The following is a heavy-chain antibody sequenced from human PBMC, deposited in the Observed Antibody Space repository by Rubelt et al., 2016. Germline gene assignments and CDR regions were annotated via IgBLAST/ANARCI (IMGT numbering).Heavy chain of an antibody. J-gene: IGHJ4*02. D-gene: IGHD1-7*01. CDR2: ISWDGGST. CDR1: YG. V-gene: IGHV3-43*01. CDR3: AKDELGSFDY. Sequence: YGMHWVRQAPGKGLEWVSLISWDGGSTYYADSVKGRFTISRDNSKDSLYLQMNSLRTEDTALYYCAKDELGSFDYWGQGTLVTVSS.